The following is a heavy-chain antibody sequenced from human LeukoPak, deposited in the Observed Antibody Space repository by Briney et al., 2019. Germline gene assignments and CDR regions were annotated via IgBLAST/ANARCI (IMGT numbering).Heavy chain of an antibody. Sequence: SETLSLTCSVSGCSISSHYWSWMRQPPGKGLEWIGYIYYTGSTDYNPSLKSRVTISVDTSKNQLSLKLNSVTAADAAVYYCARSDGAGATDYWGQGTLVTVSS. J-gene: IGHJ4*02. D-gene: IGHD1-26*01. CDR2: IYYTGST. CDR1: GCSISSHY. V-gene: IGHV4-59*11. CDR3: ARSDGAGATDY.